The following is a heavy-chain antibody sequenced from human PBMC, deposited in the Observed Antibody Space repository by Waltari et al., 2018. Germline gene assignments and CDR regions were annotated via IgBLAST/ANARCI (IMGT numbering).Heavy chain of an antibody. CDR2: IWYDGSNK. D-gene: IGHD1-26*01. J-gene: IGHJ4*02. Sequence: QVQLVESGGGVVQPGRSLRLSCAAAGCTFSSYGMQWVRQAQGKGLEWVAVIWYDGSNKYYADSVKGRFTISRDNSKNTLYLQMNSLRAEDTAVYYCARGPRYSGSYRLLVDYWGQGTLVTVSS. CDR3: ARGPRYSGSYRLLVDY. V-gene: IGHV3-33*01. CDR1: GCTFSSYG.